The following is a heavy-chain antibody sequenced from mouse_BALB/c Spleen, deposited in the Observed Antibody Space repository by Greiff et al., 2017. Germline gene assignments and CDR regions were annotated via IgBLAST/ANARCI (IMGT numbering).Heavy chain of an antibody. CDR1: GYTFTSYW. D-gene: IGHD2-4*01. V-gene: IGHV1-7*01. CDR2: INPSTGYT. J-gene: IGHJ3*01. CDR3: ARKGESYYDYDEGFAY. Sequence: VKLQQSGAELAKPGASVKMSCKASGYTFTSYWMHWVKQRPGQGLEWIGYINPSTGYTEYNQKFKDKATLTADKSSSTAYMQLSSLTSEDSAVYYCARKGESYYDYDEGFAYWGQGTLVTVSA.